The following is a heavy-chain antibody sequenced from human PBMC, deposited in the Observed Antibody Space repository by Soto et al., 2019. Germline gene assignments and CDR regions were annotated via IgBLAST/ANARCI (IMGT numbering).Heavy chain of an antibody. CDR2: IYPGDSDT. J-gene: IGHJ3*02. CDR1: GYSFTSYW. Sequence: PGESLKISCRGSGYSFTSYWIGWVRQMPGKGLEWMGIIYPGDSDTRYSPSFQGQVTISADKSISTAYLQCSSLKASDTAMSYCARRDYYDSSGPHGAFDIWGQGTMVTVSS. D-gene: IGHD3-22*01. CDR3: ARRDYYDSSGPHGAFDI. V-gene: IGHV5-51*03.